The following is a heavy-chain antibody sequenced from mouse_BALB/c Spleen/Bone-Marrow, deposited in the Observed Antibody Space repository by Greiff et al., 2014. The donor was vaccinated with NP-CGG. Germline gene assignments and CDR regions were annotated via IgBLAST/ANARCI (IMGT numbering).Heavy chain of an antibody. CDR1: GYSFTSYW. J-gene: IGHJ4*01. Sequence: DVQLQQSGTVLARPGASVKMSCKASGYSFTSYWMHWVKQRPGQGLEWIGAIYPGNSDTSYNQKFKGKAKLTAVTSASTAYMELSSLTNEDSAVYYCTNGYDYYAMDYWGQGTSVTVSS. CDR3: TNGYDYYAMDY. D-gene: IGHD2-2*01. V-gene: IGHV1-5*01. CDR2: IYPGNSDT.